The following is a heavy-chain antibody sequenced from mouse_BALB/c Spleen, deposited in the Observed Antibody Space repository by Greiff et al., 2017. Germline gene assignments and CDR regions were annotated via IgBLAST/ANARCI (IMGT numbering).Heavy chain of an antibody. V-gene: IGHV5-9*03. J-gene: IGHJ1*01. CDR3: ARSYYRYDGGYWYFDV. Sequence: EVQGVESGGGLVKPGGSLKLSCAASGFTFSSYTMSWVRQTPEKRLEWVATISSGGGNTYYPDSVKGRFTISRDNAKNNLYLQMSSLRSEDTALYYCARSYYRYDGGYWYFDVWGAGTTVTVSS. D-gene: IGHD2-14*01. CDR1: GFTFSSYT. CDR2: ISSGGGNT.